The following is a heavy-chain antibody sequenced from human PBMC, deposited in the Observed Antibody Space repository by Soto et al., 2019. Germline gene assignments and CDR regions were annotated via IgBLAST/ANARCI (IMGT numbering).Heavy chain of an antibody. CDR3: ARACSSNSCYDVFDY. D-gene: IGHD2-2*01. CDR1: GGSISSYY. CDR2: IYTSGST. J-gene: IGHJ4*02. Sequence: SETLSLTCTVSGGSISSYYWSWIRQPAGKGLEWIGRIYTSGSTNYNPSLKSRVTMSVDTTKNQFSLKLSSVTAADTAVYYCARACSSNSCYDVFDYWGQGTLVTVSS. V-gene: IGHV4-4*07.